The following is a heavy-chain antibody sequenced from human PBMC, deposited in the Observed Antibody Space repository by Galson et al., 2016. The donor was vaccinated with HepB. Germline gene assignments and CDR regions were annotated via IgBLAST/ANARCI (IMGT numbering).Heavy chain of an antibody. Sequence: SLRLSGAASGFTVSSYSMNWVRLAPGKGLEWVSSTDRTSNYIYYEASEKGRFPISRVNARHSLYLQMKSLRAEDTAVYYSARDPFGGSGPRGWYFDLWGRGTQVTVSS. V-gene: IGHV3-21*06. CDR2: TDRTSNYI. CDR3: ARDPFGGSGPRGWYFDL. CDR1: GFTVSSYS. D-gene: IGHD6-19*01. J-gene: IGHJ2*01.